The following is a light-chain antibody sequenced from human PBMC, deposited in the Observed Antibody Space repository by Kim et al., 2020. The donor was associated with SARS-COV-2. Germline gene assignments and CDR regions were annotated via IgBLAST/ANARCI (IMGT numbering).Light chain of an antibody. CDR2: DAF. J-gene: IGKJ2*01. CDR3: QQRSNWYT. Sequence: LSLSPWASATPSYRASQSIGSSLAWYQHKPGQAPRLLIYDAFNRATGIPARFSGSGSGTDFTLTISSLEPEDFAVYYCQQRSNWYTFGQGTKLEI. V-gene: IGKV3-11*01. CDR1: QSIGSS.